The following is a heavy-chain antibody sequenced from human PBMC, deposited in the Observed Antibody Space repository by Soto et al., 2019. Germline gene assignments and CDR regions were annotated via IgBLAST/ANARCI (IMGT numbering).Heavy chain of an antibody. J-gene: IGHJ6*02. V-gene: IGHV3-30*18. CDR2: ISYDGSNK. Sequence: PGGSLRLSCAASGFTFSSYGMHWVRQAPGKGLEWVAVISYDGSNKYYADSVKGRFTISRDNSKNTLYLQMNSLRAEDTAVYYCAKSNSQGEWLRSNYYYYGMDVWGQGTTVTVSS. CDR3: AKSNSQGEWLRSNYYYYGMDV. CDR1: GFTFSSYG. D-gene: IGHD5-12*01.